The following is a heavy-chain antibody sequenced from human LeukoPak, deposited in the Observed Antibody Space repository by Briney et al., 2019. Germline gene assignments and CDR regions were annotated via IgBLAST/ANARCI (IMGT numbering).Heavy chain of an antibody. CDR1: GFTFSDYY. CDR3: ARAHNVHTAMGYFDY. V-gene: IGHV3-11*01. D-gene: IGHD5-18*01. J-gene: IGHJ4*02. CDR2: ISSSGSNI. Sequence: GGSLRLSCAASGFTFSDYYMSWIRQAPGKGLEWVSYISSSGSNIYYADSVKGRFTISRDNAKNSLYLQMNSLRAEDTAVYYCARAHNVHTAMGYFDYWGQGTLVTVSS.